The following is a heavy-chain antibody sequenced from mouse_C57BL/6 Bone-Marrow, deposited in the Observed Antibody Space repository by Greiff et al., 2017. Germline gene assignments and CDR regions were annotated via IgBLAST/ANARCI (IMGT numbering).Heavy chain of an antibody. CDR3: ARMRYFYAMDY. CDR2: IYPRSGNP. CDR1: GYTFTSYG. Sequence: QVQLQQSGAELARPGASVKLSCKASGYTFTSYGISWVKQRTGQGLEWIGEIYPRSGNPYYNEKFKGKATLTADKSSSTAYMELRSLTSEDSAVYFCARMRYFYAMDYWGQGTSVTVSS. V-gene: IGHV1-81*01. J-gene: IGHJ4*01.